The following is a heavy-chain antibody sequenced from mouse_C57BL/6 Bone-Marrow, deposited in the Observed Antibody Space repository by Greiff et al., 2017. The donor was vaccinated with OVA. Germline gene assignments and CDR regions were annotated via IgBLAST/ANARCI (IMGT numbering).Heavy chain of an antibody. D-gene: IGHD2-5*01. Sequence: QVQLQQPGAELVKPGASVKLSCKASGYTFTSYWMHWVKQRPGQGLEWIGMIHPNSGSTNYNEKFKSKATLTVDKSSSTAYMQLSSLTSEDSAVYYCGVYYSNYVDYWGQGTTLTVSS. CDR1: GYTFTSYW. CDR2: IHPNSGST. J-gene: IGHJ2*01. CDR3: GVYYSNYVDY. V-gene: IGHV1-64*01.